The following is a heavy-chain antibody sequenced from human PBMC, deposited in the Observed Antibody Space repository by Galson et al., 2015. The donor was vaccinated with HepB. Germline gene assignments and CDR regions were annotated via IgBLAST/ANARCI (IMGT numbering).Heavy chain of an antibody. D-gene: IGHD4-17*01. CDR1: GYTFTSYG. CDR2: ISVYNGNT. V-gene: IGHV1-18*01. CDR3: ARALYGDYGYYFDY. J-gene: IGHJ4*02. Sequence: SVKVSCKASGYTFTSYGISWVRQAPGQGLEWMGWISVYNGNTNYAQKLQGRVTMTTDTSTSTAYMELRSLRSDDTAVYYCARALYGDYGYYFDYWGQGTLVTVSS.